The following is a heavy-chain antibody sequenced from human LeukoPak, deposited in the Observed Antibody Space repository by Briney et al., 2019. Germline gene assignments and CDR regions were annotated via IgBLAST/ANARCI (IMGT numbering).Heavy chain of an antibody. CDR1: GGSFSGYH. J-gene: IGHJ4*02. CDR3: GRGQQVRWPPPIY. CDR2: NDPNVVT. Sequence: SETLSLTCAVYGGSFSGYHWTRIRQPPRDGLEWIGENDPNVVTHYKPPLKRRVTMSHDKSKNHFSLKLSSLTAADTAVYYCGRGQQVRWPPPIYWGQGTLVTVSS. V-gene: IGHV4-34*01. D-gene: IGHD4-23*01.